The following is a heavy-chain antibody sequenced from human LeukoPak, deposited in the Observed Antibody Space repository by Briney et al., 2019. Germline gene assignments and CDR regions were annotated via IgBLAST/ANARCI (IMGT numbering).Heavy chain of an antibody. CDR2: ISGSGGSP. D-gene: IGHD1-26*01. Sequence: GRSLRLSCAASGFTFSSYAMSWVRQAPGKGLEWVSAISGSGGSPYYADSGKGRFTISRDNSKNTLYLQMNSLRAEDTAIYYCAESRWSELLIYFDYWGQGTLVTVSS. J-gene: IGHJ4*02. CDR3: AESRWSELLIYFDY. V-gene: IGHV3-23*01. CDR1: GFTFSSYA.